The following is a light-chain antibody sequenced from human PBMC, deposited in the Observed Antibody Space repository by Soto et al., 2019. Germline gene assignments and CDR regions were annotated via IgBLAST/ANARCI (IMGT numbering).Light chain of an antibody. J-gene: IGLJ1*01. CDR2: EVS. CDR1: SSDVGGYNY. V-gene: IGLV2-14*01. Sequence: QSVLPQPASGAGPPGQLITISGTGSSSDVGGYNYVSWYQQHPGKAPKLMIYEVSNRPSGVSNRFSGSKSGNTASLTISGLQAEDEADYYCSSYTSSSTPLYVFGTGTKVTVL. CDR3: SSYTSSSTPLYV.